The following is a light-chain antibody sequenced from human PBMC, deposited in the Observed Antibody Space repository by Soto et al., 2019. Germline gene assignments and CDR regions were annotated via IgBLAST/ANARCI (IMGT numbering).Light chain of an antibody. V-gene: IGKV3-15*01. CDR3: QQGHNWPLT. CDR2: SAS. J-gene: IGKJ2*01. CDR1: QSISTE. Sequence: EIVMTQSPATLSVSPGERATLSCRASQSISTELAWYQQKPGQPPRLLIYSASTRATGVPARLPCSGSGSEFTLTISGLQCEDFAVYYGQQGHNWPLTVGQGTRLEI.